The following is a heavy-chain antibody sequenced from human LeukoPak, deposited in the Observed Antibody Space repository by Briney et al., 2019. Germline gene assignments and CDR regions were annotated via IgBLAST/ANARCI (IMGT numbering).Heavy chain of an antibody. V-gene: IGHV3-7*01. Sequence: PGGSLRLSCAVSGFTFTDYWMNWVRQAPGKGLEWVASIRQDGGEKSYVDSVKGRFTISSDNTKSSLYLQINSLRAEDTADYYCARYGTAAGLYFDLWGQGTLVTVSS. CDR1: GFTFTDYW. CDR2: IRQDGGEK. J-gene: IGHJ4*01. D-gene: IGHD6-13*01. CDR3: ARYGTAAGLYFDL.